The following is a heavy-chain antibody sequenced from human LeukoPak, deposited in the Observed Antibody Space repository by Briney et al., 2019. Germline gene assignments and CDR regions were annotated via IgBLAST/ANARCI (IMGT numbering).Heavy chain of an antibody. CDR2: ISAYGGDT. CDR3: ARNAFKTSSENYFDF. V-gene: IGHV1-18*01. J-gene: IGHJ4*02. Sequence: GASVKVSCKASGYNFISYGISWVRLVPGQGLEWMGWISAYGGDTNYAQRFQGRVTMSTDTSTDTAYMELRSLKSEDTAVYYCARNAFKTSSENYFDFWGRGTLVTVSS. D-gene: IGHD3-3*02. CDR1: GYNFISYG.